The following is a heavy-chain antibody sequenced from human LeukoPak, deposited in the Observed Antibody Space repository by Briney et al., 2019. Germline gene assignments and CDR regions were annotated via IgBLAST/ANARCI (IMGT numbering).Heavy chain of an antibody. V-gene: IGHV4-39*07. CDR2: ISDSGST. J-gene: IGHJ4*02. D-gene: IGHD3-3*01. Sequence: SETLSLTCTVSGGSIRSSSHYWVWIRQPPGKGLEWIGRISDSGSTYQNPSLKSRVSISVDTSKNQFSLKLSSVTAADTAVYHCARATEDYDFWSGYDYWGQGTLVTVSS. CDR3: ARATEDYDFWSGYDY. CDR1: GGSIRSSSHY.